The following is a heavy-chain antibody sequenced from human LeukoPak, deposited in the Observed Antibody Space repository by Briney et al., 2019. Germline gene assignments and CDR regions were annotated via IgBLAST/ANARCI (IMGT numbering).Heavy chain of an antibody. Sequence: SETLSLTCTVSGGSINTYFWTWIRQPPGKGLEWIGYVHYSGSTNYNPSLRSRVTTSVDTPNNQFSLKLSSVTAADTAVYYCARALVSSAWYFDLWGRGTLVTVSS. J-gene: IGHJ2*01. CDR1: GGSINTYF. D-gene: IGHD3-16*02. CDR2: VHYSGST. CDR3: ARALVSSAWYFDL. V-gene: IGHV4-59*01.